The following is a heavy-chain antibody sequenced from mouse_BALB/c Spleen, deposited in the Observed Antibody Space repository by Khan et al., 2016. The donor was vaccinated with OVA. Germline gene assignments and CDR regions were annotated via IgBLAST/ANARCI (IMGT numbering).Heavy chain of an antibody. V-gene: IGHV14-3*02. CDR2: IDPWNGDT. Sequence: EVQLQQSGAELVRPGASVKLSCTASGFNINDTYMHWVKQRPEQGLEWIGRIDPWNGDTKYDPKFQDKATIPTDTSSNTAYLQLSSLTSEDPAVYYCASLCGNPFPYWGQGTLVTVSA. D-gene: IGHD2-1*01. CDR3: ASLCGNPFPY. J-gene: IGHJ3*01. CDR1: GFNINDTY.